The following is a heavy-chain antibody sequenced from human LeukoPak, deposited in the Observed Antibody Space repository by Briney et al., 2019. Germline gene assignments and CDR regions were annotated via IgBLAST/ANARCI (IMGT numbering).Heavy chain of an antibody. Sequence: ASVKVSCKASGYTFTCYYMHWVRQAPGQGLEWMGWINPNSGGTNYAQKFQGRVTMTRDTSISTAYMELSRLRSDDTAVYYCARGYYYDSSGYYGDYWGQGTLVTVSS. CDR3: ARGYYYDSSGYYGDY. J-gene: IGHJ4*02. CDR1: GYTFTCYY. V-gene: IGHV1-2*02. CDR2: INPNSGGT. D-gene: IGHD3-22*01.